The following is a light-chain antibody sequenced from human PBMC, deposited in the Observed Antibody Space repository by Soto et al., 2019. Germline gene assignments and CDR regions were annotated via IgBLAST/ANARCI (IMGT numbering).Light chain of an antibody. CDR2: AAS. Sequence: DIQMTQSPSSLSASVGDRVTITCRASQSISSYLNWYQQKPGKAPKLLIYAASSLQSGVPSRFSGSGSGTDFTLTISSLQSEDVATYYCQKYGSAPYTFGPGTKVDLK. V-gene: IGKV1-39*01. CDR1: QSISSY. CDR3: QKYGSAPYT. J-gene: IGKJ3*01.